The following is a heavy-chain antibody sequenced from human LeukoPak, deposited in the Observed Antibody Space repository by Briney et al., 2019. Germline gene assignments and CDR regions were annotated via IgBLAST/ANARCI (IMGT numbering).Heavy chain of an antibody. CDR1: GYTFSRHG. CDR2: VWYDGRNR. Sequence: TGGSLRLSCAASGYTFSRHGIHWVRQAPGKGLEWVAVVWYDGRNRDYVDSVKGRFTISRDNSKNTVYLQMNSLKAEDTAVYNCAKIGRTDSTGCFDYWGQGTLVTVSS. V-gene: IGHV3-33*06. J-gene: IGHJ4*02. CDR3: AKIGRTDSTGCFDY. D-gene: IGHD3-22*01.